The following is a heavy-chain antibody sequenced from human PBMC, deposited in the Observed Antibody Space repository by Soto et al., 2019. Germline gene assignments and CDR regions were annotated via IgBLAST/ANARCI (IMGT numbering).Heavy chain of an antibody. D-gene: IGHD1-26*01. Sequence: EVPVLESGGGLVQPGGSLRLSCAASGFTFSSYAMSWVRQAPGKGLEWVSAISTGGGSTYYADSVKGRFTISRDNSKNALYLQMNSLRAEDTAIYYCANNHYHFDYWGQGTLVTVSS. V-gene: IGHV3-23*01. CDR1: GFTFSSYA. CDR3: ANNHYHFDY. J-gene: IGHJ4*02. CDR2: ISTGGGST.